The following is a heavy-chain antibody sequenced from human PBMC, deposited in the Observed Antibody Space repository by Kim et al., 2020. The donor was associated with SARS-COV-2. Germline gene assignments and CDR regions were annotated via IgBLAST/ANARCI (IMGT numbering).Heavy chain of an antibody. V-gene: IGHV3-33*01. Sequence: GGSLRLSCAASGFSFSRYGMHWVRQAPGKGLEWVAMIWYDGSNKYYADSVKGRFTISRDNSKNTLYLQMNSLRAEDTAVYYCATGERHDTAFDIWGQGTMVTVSS. D-gene: IGHD1-26*01. J-gene: IGHJ3*02. CDR2: IWYDGSNK. CDR1: GFSFSRYG. CDR3: ATGERHDTAFDI.